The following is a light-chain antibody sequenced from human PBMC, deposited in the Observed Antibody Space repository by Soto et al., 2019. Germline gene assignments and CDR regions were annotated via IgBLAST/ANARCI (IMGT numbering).Light chain of an antibody. Sequence: QSALTQPASVSGSPGQSITISCTGTSSDVGGYNYVSWYQQHPGKAPKLMIYEVSNRPSGVSNRFSGSKSRNTASLTISGLQAEDEADYYCSSYTSSSTRVFGGGTKLTVL. J-gene: IGLJ3*02. CDR2: EVS. V-gene: IGLV2-14*01. CDR1: SSDVGGYNY. CDR3: SSYTSSSTRV.